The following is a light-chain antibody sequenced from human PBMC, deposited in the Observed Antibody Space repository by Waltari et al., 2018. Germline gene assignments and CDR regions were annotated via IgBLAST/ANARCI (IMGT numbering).Light chain of an antibody. J-gene: IGLJ2*01. CDR3: AAWDVRLNAVV. V-gene: IGLV1-44*01. CDR1: NSNIGSKP. Sequence: QSVLTHPPSASGTPGPTATISCSGSNSNIGSKPVVWYPQLPGSAPKLLIYSNDRRPLGVPDLFSGSKSGTPASLAITGLQSEDEADYHCAAWDVRLNAVVFGGGTKLTVL. CDR2: SND.